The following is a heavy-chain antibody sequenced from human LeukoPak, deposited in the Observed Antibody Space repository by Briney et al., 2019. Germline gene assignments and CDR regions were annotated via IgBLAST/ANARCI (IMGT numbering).Heavy chain of an antibody. V-gene: IGHV3-74*01. J-gene: IGHJ3*01. D-gene: IGHD3-16*01. CDR3: ARTLADAFDV. Sequence: PEGSLRLSCAASGFTFRSNWMHWVRQAPGKGLVWVSHINTDGSSTRYADSVRGRFTISRDNAKNTLYLQMNSLRAEDTAVYYCARTLADAFDVWGQGTMVTVSS. CDR1: GFTFRSNW. CDR2: INTDGSST.